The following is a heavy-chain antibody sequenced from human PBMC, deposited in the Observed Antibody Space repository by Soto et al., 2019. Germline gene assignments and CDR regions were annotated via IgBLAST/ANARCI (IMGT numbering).Heavy chain of an antibody. D-gene: IGHD6-19*01. Sequence: LRLSCAASGFTFSDYYMSWIRQAPGKGLEWISYISGSSSYTNFSDSVKGRFTISRDNAKNSLYLQMNSLRTEDTAVYYCARVSDSSGWGLDPWGQGTLVTVSS. CDR3: ARVSDSSGWGLDP. CDR2: ISGSSSYT. CDR1: GFTFSDYY. J-gene: IGHJ5*02. V-gene: IGHV3-11*06.